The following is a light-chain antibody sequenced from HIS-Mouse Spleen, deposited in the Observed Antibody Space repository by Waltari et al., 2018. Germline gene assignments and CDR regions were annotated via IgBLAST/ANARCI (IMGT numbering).Light chain of an antibody. J-gene: IGLJ2*01. Sequence: SYELTQPPSVSVSPGQTARITCSGDALPKKYAYWYQQKSGQVPVLVIYEDSKRPPGIPEGFSGSSSGKMATLTISGAQVADEADYYCYSTDSSGNHRVFGGGTKLTVL. CDR2: EDS. CDR1: ALPKKY. V-gene: IGLV3-10*01. CDR3: YSTDSSGNHRV.